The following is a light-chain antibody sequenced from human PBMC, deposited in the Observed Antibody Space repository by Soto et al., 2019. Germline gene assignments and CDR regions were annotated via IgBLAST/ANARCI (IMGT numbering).Light chain of an antibody. CDR2: GAS. Sequence: EIVLTQSPGTPSLSPGERATLSCRASQSVSSSYLAWYQQKPGQAPRLLIYGASSRATGIPDRFSGSGSGTDFTLTISRLEPEDFAVYYCQQYGSSPQATFGPGTKVDIK. J-gene: IGKJ3*01. V-gene: IGKV3-20*01. CDR1: QSVSSSY. CDR3: QQYGSSPQAT.